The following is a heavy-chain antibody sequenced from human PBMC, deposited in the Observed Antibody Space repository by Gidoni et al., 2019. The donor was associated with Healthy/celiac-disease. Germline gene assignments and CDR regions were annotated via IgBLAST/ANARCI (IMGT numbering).Heavy chain of an antibody. CDR2: INHSGST. D-gene: IGHD2-15*01. J-gene: IGHJ4*02. Sequence: QVQLQQWGAGLLKPSAPLSLTCAVFGGSFSGYYWSWTRQPPGKGLEWIGEINHSGSTNYNPSLKSRVTISGDTSKTQFSLKLSSVAAADTAVYYCARDWGGNLDYWGQGTLVTVSS. CDR3: ARDWGGNLDY. CDR1: GGSFSGYY. V-gene: IGHV4-34*01.